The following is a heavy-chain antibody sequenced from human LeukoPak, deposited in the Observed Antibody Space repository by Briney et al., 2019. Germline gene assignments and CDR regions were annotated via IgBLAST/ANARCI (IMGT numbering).Heavy chain of an antibody. D-gene: IGHD3-10*01. Sequence: PGGSLRLSCAASGFTFTTYAMSWVRQAPGKGLEWVSGISGSGGGGAYYSDSVTGRFTISRDNSKNTVYLQMNSLRAEDTAIYYCVKEMYTEGRPCFDYWGQGALVTVSS. CDR2: ISGSGGGGA. J-gene: IGHJ4*02. V-gene: IGHV3-23*01. CDR3: VKEMYTEGRPCFDY. CDR1: GFTFTTYA.